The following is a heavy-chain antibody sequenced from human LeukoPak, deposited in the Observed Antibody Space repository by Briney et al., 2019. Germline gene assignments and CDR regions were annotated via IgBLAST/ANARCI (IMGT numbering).Heavy chain of an antibody. Sequence: SETLSLTCAVYGGSFSGYYWSWIRQPPGKGLEWIGEINHSGSTNYNPSLKSRVTISVDTSKNQFSLKLSSVTAADTAVYYCARVGIAARLDFDYWGQGTLVTVSS. J-gene: IGHJ4*02. CDR2: INHSGST. CDR3: ARVGIAARLDFDY. D-gene: IGHD6-6*01. V-gene: IGHV4-34*01. CDR1: GGSFSGYY.